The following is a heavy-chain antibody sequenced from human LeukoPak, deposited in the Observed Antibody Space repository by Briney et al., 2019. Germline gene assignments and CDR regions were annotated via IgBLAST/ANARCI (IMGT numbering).Heavy chain of an antibody. CDR3: AKEDGDYASCFDY. CDR1: GFTFDDYA. D-gene: IGHD4-17*01. V-gene: IGHV3-9*01. Sequence: GGSLRLSCAASGFTFDDYAMHWVRQAPGKGLEWVSGISWNSGSIGYADSVKGRFTISRDNAKNSLYLQMNSLRAEDTALYYCAKEDGDYASCFDYWGQGTLVTVSS. J-gene: IGHJ4*02. CDR2: ISWNSGSI.